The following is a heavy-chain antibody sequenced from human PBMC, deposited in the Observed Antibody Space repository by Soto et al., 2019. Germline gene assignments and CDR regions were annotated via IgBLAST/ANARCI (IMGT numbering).Heavy chain of an antibody. V-gene: IGHV3-30*18. CDR1: GFTFSSYG. CDR2: ISYDGSNK. D-gene: IGHD6-19*01. J-gene: IGHJ6*02. Sequence: GGSLRLSCAASGFTFSSYGMHWVRQAPGKGLEWVAVISYDGSNKYYADSVKGRFTISRDNSKNTLYLQMNSLRAEDTAVYYCAKDLQAVVPYGMDVWGQGTTVTVSS. CDR3: AKDLQAVVPYGMDV.